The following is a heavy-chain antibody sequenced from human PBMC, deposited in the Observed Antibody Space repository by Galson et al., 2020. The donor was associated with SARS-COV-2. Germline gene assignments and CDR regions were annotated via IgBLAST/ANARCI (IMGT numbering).Heavy chain of an antibody. CDR1: EFTFSSSA. Sequence: GGPLRLSCAASEFTFSSSAMHWVRHPPGKGLEWVAIISYDGTTKYNSDSVKGRFTISRDISQNTLYLQMNSLRPEDTAVYYCARETDDYTASWYDYWGHGTLVTGSS. D-gene: IGHD6-13*01. V-gene: IGHV3-30*04. CDR3: ARETDDYTASWYDY. J-gene: IGHJ4*01. CDR2: ISYDGTTK.